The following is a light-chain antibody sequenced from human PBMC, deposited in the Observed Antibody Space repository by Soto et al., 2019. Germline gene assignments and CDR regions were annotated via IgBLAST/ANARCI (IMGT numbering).Light chain of an antibody. J-gene: IGKJ1*01. CDR2: DAS. CDR1: QSISSW. V-gene: IGKV1-5*01. CDR3: QQHNSYRT. Sequence: DIKMTKSPSTLSASIGDRAATTIRASQSISSWLAWYQQKPGKAPRLLIYDASIVESGVPSRFSGSGSCTAFTLTISSLQPDEFATNYCQQHNSYRTFGQGTKVDIK.